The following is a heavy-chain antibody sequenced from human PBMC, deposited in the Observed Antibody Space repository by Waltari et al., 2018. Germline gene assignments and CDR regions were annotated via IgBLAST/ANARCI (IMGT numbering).Heavy chain of an antibody. J-gene: IGHJ6*03. CDR3: AREDPNNIYYYYMDV. D-gene: IGHD3-10*01. Sequence: EVPLVESGGGLVRPGGSLRLSCAASGFNLNDHSLTWVRQAPGKGLGAGSSIGRGDTYIYDADSVRGRFTIPRDPAENSVSLQMSSLRAEDTGIYFCAREDPNNIYYYYMDVWGKGTTVTVAS. V-gene: IGHV3-21*01. CDR2: IGRGDTYI. CDR1: GFNLNDHS.